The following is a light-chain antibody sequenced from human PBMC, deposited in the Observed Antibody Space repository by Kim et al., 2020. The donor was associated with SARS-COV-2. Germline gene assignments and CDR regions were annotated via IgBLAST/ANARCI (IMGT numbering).Light chain of an antibody. CDR1: ESISTY. CDR2: DAS. J-gene: IGKJ4*01. Sequence: LSPGERATPSCRASESISTYLAWYQQKPGQAPRLLIYDASNRATGIPARFGGSGSGTDFTLTISSLEPEDFAVYYCQHRKNWPLTFGGGTKVDIK. CDR3: QHRKNWPLT. V-gene: IGKV3-11*01.